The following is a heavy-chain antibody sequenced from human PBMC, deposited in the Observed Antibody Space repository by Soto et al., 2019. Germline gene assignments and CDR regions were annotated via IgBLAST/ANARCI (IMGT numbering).Heavy chain of an antibody. V-gene: IGHV3-30-3*01. J-gene: IGHJ6*02. Sequence: AGGSLRLSCAASGFTFSSYAMHWVRQAPGKGLEWVAVISYDGSNKYYADSVKGRFTISRDNSKNTLYLQMNSLRAEDTAVYYCARAARGMDVWGQGTTVTVS. CDR3: ARAARGMDV. CDR1: GFTFSSYA. CDR2: ISYDGSNK. D-gene: IGHD6-6*01.